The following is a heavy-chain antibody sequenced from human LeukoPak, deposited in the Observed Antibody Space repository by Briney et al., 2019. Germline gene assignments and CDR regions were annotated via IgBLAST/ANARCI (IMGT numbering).Heavy chain of an antibody. V-gene: IGHV3-7*01. CDR3: AIPSSYDGSRYYHAY. J-gene: IGHJ4*02. Sequence: GGSLRLSCAVTGFRISANTVTWARQPPGKGLQWLANIGPDGSEDYYVDPVRGRFTISRDNARNSPYLQMNSLRADDTAVYYCAIPSSYDGSRYYHAYWGQGALVTVSS. CDR2: IGPDGSED. D-gene: IGHD3-22*01. CDR1: GFRISANT.